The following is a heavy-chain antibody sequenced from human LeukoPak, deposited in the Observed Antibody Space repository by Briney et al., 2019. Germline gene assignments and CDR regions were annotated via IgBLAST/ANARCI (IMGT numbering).Heavy chain of an antibody. J-gene: IGHJ6*03. D-gene: IGHD6-13*01. CDR3: ARAAAGHYYYMDV. V-gene: IGHV3-23*01. Sequence: PGGSLRLSCAASGFTFSSYAMSWVRQAPGKGLEWVSAISGSGGSTSYADSVKGRFTISRDNAKNTLYLQMNSLRAEDTAVYYCARAAAGHYYYMDVWGKGTTVTVSS. CDR2: ISGSGGST. CDR1: GFTFSSYA.